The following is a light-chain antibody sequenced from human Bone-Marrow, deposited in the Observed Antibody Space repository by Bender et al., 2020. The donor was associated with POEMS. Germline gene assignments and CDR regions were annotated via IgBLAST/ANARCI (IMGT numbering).Light chain of an antibody. CDR3: QSYDNSLGGWV. J-gene: IGLJ3*02. Sequence: QSALTQPRSVSGSPGQSVTISCTGTSTDVGGNNYVSWYQQHPGKAPKLMIYDVSKRPSGVPDRFSGSKSGTSASLAITGLQAEDEGDYYCQSYDNSLGGWVFGGGTKLTVL. CDR1: STDVGGNNY. V-gene: IGLV2-11*01. CDR2: DVS.